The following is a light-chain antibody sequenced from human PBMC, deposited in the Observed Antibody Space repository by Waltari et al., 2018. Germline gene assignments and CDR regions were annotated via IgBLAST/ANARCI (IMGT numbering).Light chain of an antibody. CDR1: SGHSSNV. V-gene: IGLV4-69*01. Sequence: QLVLTQSPSASASLGASVKLTCTLSSGHSSNVIAWLQQQPEKGPRYLMTVNSDGSHSKGDGIPVRFSGARSGAGRYLTISSLQSEDEADYYCQTGGHGTWVFGGGTKLTVL. J-gene: IGLJ3*02. CDR2: VNSDGSH. CDR3: QTGGHGTWV.